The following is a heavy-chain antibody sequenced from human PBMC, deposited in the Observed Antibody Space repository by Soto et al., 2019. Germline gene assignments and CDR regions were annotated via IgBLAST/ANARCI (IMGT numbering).Heavy chain of an antibody. CDR3: AKDMPPYCSGGSCYSQAAFDY. J-gene: IGHJ4*02. V-gene: IGHV3-9*01. CDR2: ISWNSGSI. CDR1: GFTFDDYA. Sequence: EVQLVESGGGLVQPGRSLRLSCAASGFTFDDYAMHWVRQAPGKGLEWVSGISWNSGSIGYADSVKGRFTISRDNAKNSLYLQMTSLRAEDTALYYCAKDMPPYCSGGSCYSQAAFDYWGQGTLVTVSS. D-gene: IGHD2-15*01.